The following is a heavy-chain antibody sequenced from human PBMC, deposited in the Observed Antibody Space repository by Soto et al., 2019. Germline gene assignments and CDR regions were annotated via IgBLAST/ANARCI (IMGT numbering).Heavy chain of an antibody. CDR2: IIPIFHTP. Sequence: VQLVQSGAELKKPGSSVKVSCTTSGGTFSTSAVSWVRQAPGQGLEWMGGIIPIFHTPNYAQRFQGRVTTTADESTTTAYMELRNLRSEDTAVYYCALTRGLIVFDFAYWGQGTLVTVSS. J-gene: IGHJ4*02. V-gene: IGHV1-69*12. D-gene: IGHD2-15*01. CDR1: GGTFSTSA. CDR3: ALTRGLIVFDFAY.